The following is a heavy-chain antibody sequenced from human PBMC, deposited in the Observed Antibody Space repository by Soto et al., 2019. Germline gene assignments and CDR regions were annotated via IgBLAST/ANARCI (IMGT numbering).Heavy chain of an antibody. CDR3: TTATPMVRGNYYYYGMDV. CDR1: GFTFSNAW. V-gene: IGHV3-15*01. Sequence: PGGSLRLSCAASGFTFSNAWMSWVRQAPGKGLEWVGRIKSKTDGGTTDYAAPVKGRFTISRDDSKNTLYLQMNSLKTEDTAVYYCTTATPMVRGNYYYYGMDVWGQGTTVTVS. D-gene: IGHD3-10*01. CDR2: IKSKTDGGTT. J-gene: IGHJ6*02.